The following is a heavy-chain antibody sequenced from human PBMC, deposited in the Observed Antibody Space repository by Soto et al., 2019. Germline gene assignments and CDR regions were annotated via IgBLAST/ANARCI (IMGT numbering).Heavy chain of an antibody. CDR2: IIPIFGTA. Sequence: QVQLVQSGAEVKKPGSSVKVSCKASGGTFSSYAISWVRQAPGQGLEWMGGIIPIFGTANYAQKFQGRVTIXXDXSXXTAYMELSSLRSEDTAVYYCARGYGGNLPYWYFDLWGRGTLVTVSS. D-gene: IGHD2-21*02. J-gene: IGHJ2*01. CDR1: GGTFSSYA. CDR3: ARGYGGNLPYWYFDL. V-gene: IGHV1-69*12.